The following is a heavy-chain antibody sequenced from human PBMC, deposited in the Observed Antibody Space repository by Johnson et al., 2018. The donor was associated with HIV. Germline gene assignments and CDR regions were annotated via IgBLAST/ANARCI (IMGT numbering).Heavy chain of an antibody. D-gene: IGHD6-19*01. J-gene: IGHJ1*01. CDR1: GFTVSSNY. CDR3: AKLRKKQWLVGEAM. V-gene: IGHV3-30*18. CDR2: ISYDGSDK. Sequence: QVQLVESGGGVVQPGRSLRLSCAASGFTVSSNYMSWVRQAPGKGLEWVAVISYDGSDKYYGDSVKGRFTISRDNPKNTLYLQMNSLRAEDTAIYYCAKLRKKQWLVGEAMWG.